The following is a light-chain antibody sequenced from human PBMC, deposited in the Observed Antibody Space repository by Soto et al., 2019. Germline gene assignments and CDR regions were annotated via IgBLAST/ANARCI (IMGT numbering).Light chain of an antibody. V-gene: IGKV2-28*01. Sequence: DIVMTQSPLSLPVTPGEPASISCRSSQSLLHSNGYNYLDWYLQKPGQSPQLLIYLGSNRASGVPDRFSGSGSGTDFTLKISRVEAEDVGVYYCMQALQSLAPFGGGTKVEIK. CDR2: LGS. CDR3: MQALQSLAP. J-gene: IGKJ4*02. CDR1: QSLLHSNGYNY.